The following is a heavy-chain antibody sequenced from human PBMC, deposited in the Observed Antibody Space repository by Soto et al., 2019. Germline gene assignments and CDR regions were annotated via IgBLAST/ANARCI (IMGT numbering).Heavy chain of an antibody. CDR3: ARDRDTAMGKRVWYYGMDV. V-gene: IGHV4-31*03. D-gene: IGHD5-18*01. J-gene: IGHJ6*02. CDR2: IYYSGST. Sequence: SETLSLTCTVSGGSISSGGYYWSWIRQHPGKGLEWIGYIYYSGSTYYNPSLKSRVTISVDTSKNQFSLKLSSVTAADTAVYYCARDRDTAMGKRVWYYGMDVWGQGTTVTVSS. CDR1: GGSISSGGYY.